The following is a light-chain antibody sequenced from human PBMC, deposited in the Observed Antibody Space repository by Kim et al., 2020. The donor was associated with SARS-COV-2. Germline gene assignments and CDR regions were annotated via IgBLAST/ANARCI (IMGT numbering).Light chain of an antibody. CDR2: YAS. CDR3: QQYDNLPRT. CDR1: QDISNY. J-gene: IGKJ4*01. Sequence: IQMTQSPSSLSASVGDRVTITCQASQDISNYLNWYQQKPGKAPKLLIYYASNLETGVPSRFSGSGSGTDFTFTISSLQPEDIATYYCQQYDNLPRTFGGGTKVDIK. V-gene: IGKV1-33*01.